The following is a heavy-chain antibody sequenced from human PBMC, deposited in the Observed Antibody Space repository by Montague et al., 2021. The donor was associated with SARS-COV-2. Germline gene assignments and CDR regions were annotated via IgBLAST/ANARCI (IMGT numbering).Heavy chain of an antibody. J-gene: IGHJ3*01. CDR3: ARQSSGTDHYDAFIS. Sequence: SETLSLTCTVSGGSISNYFWSWIRQPPGKGLEWIGYIYYIGRTNYNPSLKSRVTISVDTSKNQFSLKLTSVTAAATAVYYCARQSSGTDHYDAFISGAKGQWSPSLQ. CDR2: IYYIGRT. D-gene: IGHD1-26*01. CDR1: GGSISNYF. V-gene: IGHV4-59*08.